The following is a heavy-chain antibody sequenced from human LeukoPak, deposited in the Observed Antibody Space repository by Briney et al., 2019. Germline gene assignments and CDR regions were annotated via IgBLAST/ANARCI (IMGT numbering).Heavy chain of an antibody. CDR3: ARVTTPYYSPGVFDY. Sequence: SVKVSCKASGGTFSSYAISWVRQAPGQGLEWMGGIIPIFGTANYAQKFQGRVTITADESTSTAYMELSSLRSEDTAVYYCARVTTPYYSPGVFDYWGQGTLVTVSS. D-gene: IGHD3-10*01. CDR1: GGTFSSYA. CDR2: IIPIFGTA. V-gene: IGHV1-69*13. J-gene: IGHJ4*02.